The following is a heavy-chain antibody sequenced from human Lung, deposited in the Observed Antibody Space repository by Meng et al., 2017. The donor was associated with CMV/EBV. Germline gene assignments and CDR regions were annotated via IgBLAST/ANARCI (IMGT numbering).Heavy chain of an antibody. J-gene: IGHJ6*02. CDR3: AKVVRLGYCSSTSCPARSYYYYGMDV. CDR2: IRYDGSNK. Sequence: GGSLRLXCAASGFTFSSYGMHWVRQAPGKGLEWVAFIRYDGSNKYYADSVKGRFTISRDNSKNTLYLQMNSLRAEDTAVYYCAKVVRLGYCSSTSCPARSYYYYGMDVWGQGTXVNVSS. CDR1: GFTFSSYG. D-gene: IGHD2-2*01. V-gene: IGHV3-30*02.